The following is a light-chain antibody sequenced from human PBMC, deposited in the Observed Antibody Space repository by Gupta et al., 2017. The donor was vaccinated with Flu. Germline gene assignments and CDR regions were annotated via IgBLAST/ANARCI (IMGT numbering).Light chain of an antibody. CDR3: QSYDSSLSVWV. Sequence: QSVLTQPPSVSGAPGQRVTISCPGSSSNIGAGYDVHWYQQLPGAAPKVLIYGNSNRPSGVPDRFSGSKSATSASLAITGLQAEDEADYYCQSYDSSLSVWVFGGGTKLTVL. V-gene: IGLV1-40*01. CDR1: SSNIGAGYD. J-gene: IGLJ3*02. CDR2: GNS.